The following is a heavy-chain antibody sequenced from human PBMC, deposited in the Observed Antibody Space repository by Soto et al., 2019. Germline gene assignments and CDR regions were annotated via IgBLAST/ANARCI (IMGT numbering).Heavy chain of an antibody. CDR3: AKDTYYYDSTGYYVFDD. CDR2: ISYDGSNK. D-gene: IGHD3-22*01. J-gene: IGHJ4*02. Sequence: QVQLVESGGGVVQPGRSLRLSCAASGFTFSTYGMHWVHQAPGKGLEWVAGISYDGSNKHYADSVKGRLTISRDNYKNTLYLQMSSLRDEDTAVYYCAKDTYYYDSTGYYVFDDWGQGTLVTVSS. V-gene: IGHV3-30*18. CDR1: GFTFSTYG.